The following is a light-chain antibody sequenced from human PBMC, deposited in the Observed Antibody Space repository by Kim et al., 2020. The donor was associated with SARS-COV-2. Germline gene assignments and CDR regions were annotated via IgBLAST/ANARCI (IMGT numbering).Light chain of an antibody. CDR3: QQYVNSRT. CDR2: GAS. V-gene: IGKV3-20*01. Sequence: VDTPTLACRATVTRSRIQFALYQQTPVPAPMLLIYGASSRATGIPHRFSGRGSETDFSLTINRLEPEDYAVYYCQQYVNSRTFGQGTKVDIK. CDR1: VTRSRIQ. J-gene: IGKJ1*01.